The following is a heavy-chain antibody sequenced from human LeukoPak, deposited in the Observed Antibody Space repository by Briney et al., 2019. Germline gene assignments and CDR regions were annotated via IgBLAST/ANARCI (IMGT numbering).Heavy chain of an antibody. V-gene: IGHV4-59*01. Sequence: SETLSLTCTVSGGSISSDYWSWIRQPPGKGLEWIGFIYYSGSTNYNPSLKSRVTMSVDTSNNQFSLKLSSVTAADTAVYYCARTGGGYCSGGSRYWSLGYWGQGGLVTVSS. J-gene: IGHJ4*02. CDR2: IYYSGST. CDR1: GGSISSDY. CDR3: ARTGGGYCSGGSRYWSLGY. D-gene: IGHD2-15*01.